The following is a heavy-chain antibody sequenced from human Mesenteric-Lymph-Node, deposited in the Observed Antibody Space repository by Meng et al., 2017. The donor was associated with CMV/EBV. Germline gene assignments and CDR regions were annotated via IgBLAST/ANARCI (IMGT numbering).Heavy chain of an antibody. CDR3: AHSSGIAAAGPFYFDY. V-gene: IGHV2-5*02. CDR2: IYWDDDK. Sequence: QITLKESGPTLVKPTQTLTLTCTFSGFSLSTSGVGVGWIRQPPGKALEWLALIYWDDDKRYSPSLKSRLTITKVTSKNQVVLTMTNMDPVDTATYYCAHSSGIAAAGPFYFDYWGQGTLVTVSS. D-gene: IGHD6-13*01. J-gene: IGHJ4*02. CDR1: GFSLSTSGVG.